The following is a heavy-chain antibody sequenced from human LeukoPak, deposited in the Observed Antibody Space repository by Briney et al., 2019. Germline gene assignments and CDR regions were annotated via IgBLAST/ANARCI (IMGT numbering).Heavy chain of an antibody. Sequence: RGSLRLSCAASGFTFSSHSVNWVRQAPGEGLEWVSSIRSSRSYIYYADSVKGRFTISRDNAKNSLYLQMNSLRAEDTAVYYCARDKIQEYQLLSPFDYSGQGTLVTVSS. J-gene: IGHJ4*02. CDR3: ARDKIQEYQLLSPFDY. CDR1: GFTFSSHS. D-gene: IGHD2-2*01. CDR2: IRSSRSYI. V-gene: IGHV3-21*01.